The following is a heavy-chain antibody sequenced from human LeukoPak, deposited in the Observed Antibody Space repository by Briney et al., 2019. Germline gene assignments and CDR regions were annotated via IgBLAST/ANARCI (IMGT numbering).Heavy chain of an antibody. V-gene: IGHV3-7*03. CDR1: GFTFSSYW. CDR3: ARDRTTPGGPDFDY. D-gene: IGHD1-14*01. CDR2: IKQDGSEK. J-gene: IGHJ4*02. Sequence: GGSLRLSCAASGFTFSSYWMSWVRQAPGKGLEWVANIKQDGSEKYYVDSVKGRFTISRDNAKNSLYLQMNSLRAEDTAVYYCARDRTTPGGPDFDYWGQGTLVTVSS.